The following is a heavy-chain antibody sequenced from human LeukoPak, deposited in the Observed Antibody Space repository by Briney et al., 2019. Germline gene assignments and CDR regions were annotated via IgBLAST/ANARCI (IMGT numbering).Heavy chain of an antibody. J-gene: IGHJ4*02. D-gene: IGHD1-1*01. V-gene: IGHV3-64D*06. CDR3: VREGLERRTNFDY. Sequence: GGSLRLSCSASGFTFTSHVMHWVRQAPGKGLQCVSGISMNVQTTYYAGSVKGRFTISRDSSKNTVYLQMNSLTAEDTAVYYCVREGLERRTNFDYWGQGTLVSVSS. CDR2: ISMNVQTT. CDR1: GFTFTSHV.